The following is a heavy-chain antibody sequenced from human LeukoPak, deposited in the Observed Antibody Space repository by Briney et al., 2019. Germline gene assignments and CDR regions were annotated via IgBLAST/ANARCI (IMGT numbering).Heavy chain of an antibody. J-gene: IGHJ3*02. CDR3: ARGPVRNYYDSSGSAFDI. CDR1: GGTFSSYA. CDR2: IIPILGIA. V-gene: IGHV1-69*04. D-gene: IGHD3-22*01. Sequence: SVKVSCKASGGTFSSYAISWVRQAPGQGLEWMGRIIPILGIANYAQKFQGRVTITADKPTSTAYMELSSLRSEDTAVYYCARGPVRNYYDSSGSAFDIWGQGTMVTVSS.